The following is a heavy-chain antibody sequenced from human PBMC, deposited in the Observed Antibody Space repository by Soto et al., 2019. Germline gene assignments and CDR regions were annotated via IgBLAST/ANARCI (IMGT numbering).Heavy chain of an antibody. D-gene: IGHD2-8*01. CDR2: VSNDGSNK. CDR3: AKDQSTNSRSYHALDV. J-gene: IGHJ6*02. CDR1: EFTFSSYA. V-gene: IGHV3-30*18. Sequence: QVQLVESGGGVVQPGESLRLSCAASEFTFSSYAMHWVRQAPGKGLEWVAVVSNDGSNKYYADSVKGRFTISRDNSKNTLNLQMTSLRAEDTAVYSCAKDQSTNSRSYHALDVWGQGTTVTVSS.